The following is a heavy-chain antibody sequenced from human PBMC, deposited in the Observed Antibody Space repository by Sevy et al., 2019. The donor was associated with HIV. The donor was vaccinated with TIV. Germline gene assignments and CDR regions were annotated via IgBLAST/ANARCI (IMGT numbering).Heavy chain of an antibody. Sequence: GGSLRLSCAASGFAFSSHAMHWVRQAPGKGLEWVAVISYEGSETFYAASVDGRFTIPRDNSKNMLSLQINSLRPEDTAVYYCARDGGYSIKWYPLYWGHGTLVTVSS. V-gene: IGHV3-30-3*01. D-gene: IGHD6-13*01. CDR3: ARDGGYSIKWYPLY. CDR2: ISYEGSET. CDR1: GFAFSSHA. J-gene: IGHJ4*01.